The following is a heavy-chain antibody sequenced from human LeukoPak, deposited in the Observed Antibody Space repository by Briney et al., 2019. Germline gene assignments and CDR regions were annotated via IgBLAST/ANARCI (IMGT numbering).Heavy chain of an antibody. D-gene: IGHD3-22*01. CDR2: IYSGGST. CDR3: AKSYDSSGYYSWAFDL. Sequence: GGSLRLSCAASGFTVSSNYMSWVRQAPGKGLEWVSVIYSGGSTYYADSVKGRFTISRDNSKNTLYLQMNNLRAEDTAVYYCAKSYDSSGYYSWAFDLWGQGTMVTVSS. CDR1: GFTVSSNY. V-gene: IGHV3-66*01. J-gene: IGHJ3*01.